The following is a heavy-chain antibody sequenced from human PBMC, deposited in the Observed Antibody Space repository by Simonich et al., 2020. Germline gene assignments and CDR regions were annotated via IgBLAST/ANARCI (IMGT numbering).Heavy chain of an antibody. D-gene: IGHD3-9*01. J-gene: IGHJ3*02. V-gene: IGHV3-7*01. Sequence: EVQLVESGGGLVQPGGSLRLSCAASGFTFSSYWMSWVRQAPGKGLGWEANIKQNGNEKYYVDSVKGRFTISRDNAKNSLYLQMNSLRAEDTAVYYCACLGTGDAFDIWGQGTMVTVSS. CDR2: IKQNGNEK. CDR1: GFTFSSYW. CDR3: ACLGTGDAFDI.